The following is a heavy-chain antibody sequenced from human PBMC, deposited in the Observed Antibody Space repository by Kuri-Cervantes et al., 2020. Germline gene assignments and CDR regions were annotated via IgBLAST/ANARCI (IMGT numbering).Heavy chain of an antibody. CDR1: GFTFSSYA. V-gene: IGHV3-30*01. J-gene: IGHJ4*02. CDR2: ISYDGSNK. CDR3: ARSIVTYYDFWSGYSRGSRGLDY. Sequence: GGSLRPSCAASGFTFSSYAMHWVRQAPGKGLEWVAVISYDGSNKYYADSVKGRFTISRDNSKNTLYLQMNSLRAEDTAVYYCARSIVTYYDFWSGYSRGSRGLDYWGQGTLVTVSS. D-gene: IGHD3-3*01.